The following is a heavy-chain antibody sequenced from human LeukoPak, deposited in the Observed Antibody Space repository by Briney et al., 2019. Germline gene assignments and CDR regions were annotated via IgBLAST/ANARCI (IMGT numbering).Heavy chain of an antibody. V-gene: IGHV3-53*01. D-gene: IGHD4-23*01. CDR3: ARDNYGGNLDY. Sequence: GGSLRLSCAASGFTVSSTYMSWVRQAPGKGLEWVSVIYTGGSTYYADSVKGRFTISRDNPKNTLHLQMNSLRAEDTAVYYCARDNYGGNLDYWGQGTLVTVSS. CDR2: IYTGGST. J-gene: IGHJ4*02. CDR1: GFTVSSTY.